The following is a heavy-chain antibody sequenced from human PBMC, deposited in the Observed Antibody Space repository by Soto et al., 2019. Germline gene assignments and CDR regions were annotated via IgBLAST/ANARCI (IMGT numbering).Heavy chain of an antibody. J-gene: IGHJ4*02. Sequence: GGSLRLSCAASGFTFSSYWMHWVRQAPGKGLVWVSRINSDGSSTSYADSVKGRFTISRDNAKNTLYLQMNSLRAEDTAVYYCARRNSYGFGYFDYWGQGTLVTVSS. CDR2: INSDGSST. CDR1: GFTFSSYW. CDR3: ARRNSYGFGYFDY. V-gene: IGHV3-74*01. D-gene: IGHD5-18*01.